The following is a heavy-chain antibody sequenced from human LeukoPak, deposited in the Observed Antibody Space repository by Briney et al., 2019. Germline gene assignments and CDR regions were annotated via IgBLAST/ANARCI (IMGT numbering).Heavy chain of an antibody. J-gene: IGHJ4*02. CDR3: AKDAQRGFDYSNSLEY. V-gene: IGHV3-33*06. CDR2: IWNDGINR. CDR1: GFTFSHYG. D-gene: IGHD4-11*01. Sequence: GRSLRLSCAASGFTFSHYGMHWVRQAPGKGLEWVAVIWNDGINRYYGDSVKGRFTISRDDSKNTVYLQMNGLRAGDTAVYYCAKDAQRGFDYSNSLEYWGQGTLVTVSS.